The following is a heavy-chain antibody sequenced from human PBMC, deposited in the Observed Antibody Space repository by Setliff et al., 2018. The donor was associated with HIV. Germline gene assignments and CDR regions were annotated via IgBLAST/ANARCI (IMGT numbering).Heavy chain of an antibody. J-gene: IGHJ4*02. CDR2: VYHNGYT. V-gene: IGHV4-59*11. CDR1: GGSISSHY. D-gene: IGHD2-2*01. CDR3: ARIPPYASGRGGFDS. Sequence: PSETLSLTCTVSGGSISSHYWSWIRQPPGKGLEWIAYVYHNGYTSYNPSLKSRVTLSVDTSKNQFSLNLRSATAADTAVYYCARIPPYASGRGGFDSWGQGTLVTVSS.